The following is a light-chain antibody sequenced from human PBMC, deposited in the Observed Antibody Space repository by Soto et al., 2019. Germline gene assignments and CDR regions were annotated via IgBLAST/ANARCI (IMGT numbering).Light chain of an antibody. V-gene: IGLV7-46*01. CDR1: TGAVTSGHY. CDR2: DTS. Sequence: QAVVTQEPSLTVSPGGTVTLTCGSSTGAVTSGHYPYWFQQKPGQAPRTLIYDTSNKHSWTPARFSGSLLGGKAALTLSGAQPEDEAEYYCFLSYSSASRVFGGGTKLTVL. CDR3: FLSYSSASRV. J-gene: IGLJ3*02.